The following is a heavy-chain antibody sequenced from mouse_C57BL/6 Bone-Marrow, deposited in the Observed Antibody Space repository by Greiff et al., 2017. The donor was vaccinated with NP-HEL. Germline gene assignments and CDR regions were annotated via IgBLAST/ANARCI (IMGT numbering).Heavy chain of an antibody. CDR1: GFNIKDDY. CDR2: IDPENGDT. V-gene: IGHV14-4*01. D-gene: IGHD2-4*01. CDR3: TTVIYYDYDEGY. J-gene: IGHJ2*01. Sequence: EVQLQQSGAELVRPGASVKLSCTASGFNIKDDYMHWVKQRPEQGLEWIGWIDPENGDTEYASKFQGKATITADTSSNTAYLQLSSLTSEDTAVYYCTTVIYYDYDEGYWGRGTTLTVSS.